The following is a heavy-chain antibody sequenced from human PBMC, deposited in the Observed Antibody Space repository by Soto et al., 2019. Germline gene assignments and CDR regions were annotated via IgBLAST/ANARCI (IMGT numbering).Heavy chain of an antibody. CDR1: GGSISRGAYF. J-gene: IGHJ4*02. CDR3: ARGGPVSVSPAWQLLGYFDY. V-gene: IGHV4-31*03. D-gene: IGHD2-15*01. CDR2: ISYTWAT. Sequence: QVHLQESGPGQLRPSQTLSLSCSVSGGSISRGAYFWTWIRQFPGKGLEWIACISYTWATYYNPSRKSRVTILAYTSKNQFSLKLNSVTSADTAVYYCARGGPVSVSPAWQLLGYFDYWGQGTLVTVSS.